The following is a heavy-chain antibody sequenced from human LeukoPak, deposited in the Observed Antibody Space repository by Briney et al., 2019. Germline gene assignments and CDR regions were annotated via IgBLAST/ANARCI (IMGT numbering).Heavy chain of an antibody. CDR2: IYYSGST. CDR1: GGSIISYY. Sequence: SETLSLTCTVSGGSIISYYWSWIRQTPGKGLEWIGYIYYSGSTNYNPSLKSRVTISVDTSKNQFSLKLSSVTAADTAVYYCARGNTVTYFDYWGQGTLVTVSS. V-gene: IGHV4-59*01. CDR3: ARGNTVTYFDY. J-gene: IGHJ4*02. D-gene: IGHD4-17*01.